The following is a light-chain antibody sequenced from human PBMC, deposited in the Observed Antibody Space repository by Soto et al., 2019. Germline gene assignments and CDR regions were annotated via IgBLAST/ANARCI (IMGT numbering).Light chain of an antibody. Sequence: QSALTQPASVSGSPGQSITLSCTGTSSDVGGYNLVSWYQQYPDKAPKLLIFDVNTRPSGVSNRFSGSKSGNTASLTISGLQAEDEADYYCSSDKSSSTLPYVFGTGTKLTVL. CDR2: DVN. V-gene: IGLV2-14*01. J-gene: IGLJ1*01. CDR1: SSDVGGYNL. CDR3: SSDKSSSTLPYV.